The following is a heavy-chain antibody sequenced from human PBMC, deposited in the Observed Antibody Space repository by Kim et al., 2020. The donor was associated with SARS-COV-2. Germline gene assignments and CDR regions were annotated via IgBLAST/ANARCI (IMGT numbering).Heavy chain of an antibody. J-gene: IGHJ5*02. Sequence: ASVKVSCKASGYTFTNYAMHWVRQAPGQRLEWMVWINVGDAYTKYSQKFQGRITITRDTSASTAYMDLSSLTSEDTAVYYCARGAAAGAADWFDPWGQGTLVTVSS. V-gene: IGHV1-3*01. CDR1: GYTFTNYA. D-gene: IGHD6-13*01. CDR3: ARGAAAGAADWFDP. CDR2: INVGDAYT.